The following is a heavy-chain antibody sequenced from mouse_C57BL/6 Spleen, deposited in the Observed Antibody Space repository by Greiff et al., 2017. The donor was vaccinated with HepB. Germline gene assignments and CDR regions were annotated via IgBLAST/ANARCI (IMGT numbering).Heavy chain of an antibody. D-gene: IGHD1-1*01. J-gene: IGHJ1*03. V-gene: IGHV1-69*01. CDR1: GYTFTSYW. CDR3: ARKYGSSYWYFDV. CDR2: IDPSDSYT. Sequence: QVQLKQPGAELVMPGASVKLSCKASGYTFTSYWMHWVKQRPGQGLEWIGEIDPSDSYTNYNQKFKGKSTLTVDNSSSTAYMQLSSLTSEDSSVYYCARKYGSSYWYFDVWGTGTTVTVSS.